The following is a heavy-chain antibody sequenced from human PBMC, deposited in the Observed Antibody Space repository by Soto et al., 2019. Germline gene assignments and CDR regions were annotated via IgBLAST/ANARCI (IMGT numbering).Heavy chain of an antibody. CDR3: ARVSGFWSGYYPGFDP. CDR1: GGSISSGDYY. V-gene: IGHV4-30-4*01. J-gene: IGHJ5*02. D-gene: IGHD3-3*01. Sequence: QVQLQESGPGLVKPSQTLSLTCTVSGGSISSGDYYWTWIRQPPGKGLEWIGHIYYSGSTDYNPSLKSRLIISADTSKNQVSLKLTSVTVADTAVYYCARVSGFWSGYYPGFDPWGQGTLVTVSS. CDR2: IYYSGST.